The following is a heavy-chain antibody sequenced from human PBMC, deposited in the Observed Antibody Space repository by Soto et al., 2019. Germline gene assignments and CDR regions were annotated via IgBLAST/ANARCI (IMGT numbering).Heavy chain of an antibody. CDR2: IIPILGIA. V-gene: IGHV1-69*02. Sequence: GASVKVSCKASGGTFSSYTISWVRQAPGQGLEWMGRIIPILGIANYAQKFQGRVTITADKSTSTAYMELSSLRSEDTAVYYCASNWNDDPKAPYYFDYWGQGTLVTVSS. D-gene: IGHD1-1*01. CDR3: ASNWNDDPKAPYYFDY. CDR1: GGTFSSYT. J-gene: IGHJ4*02.